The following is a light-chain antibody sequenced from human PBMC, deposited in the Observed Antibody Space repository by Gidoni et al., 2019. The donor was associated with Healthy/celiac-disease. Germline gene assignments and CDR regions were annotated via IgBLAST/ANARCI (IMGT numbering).Light chain of an antibody. Sequence: EIVMTQSPATLSVSPGERATLSCRASQSVSSNLAWYQQKPGQAPRLLNYGASTRATGIPARFSGSGSGTEFTLTIRSLQSEDFAVYYCQQYNNWYSFGQGTKLEIK. CDR1: QSVSSN. V-gene: IGKV3-15*01. J-gene: IGKJ2*03. CDR3: QQYNNWYS. CDR2: GAS.